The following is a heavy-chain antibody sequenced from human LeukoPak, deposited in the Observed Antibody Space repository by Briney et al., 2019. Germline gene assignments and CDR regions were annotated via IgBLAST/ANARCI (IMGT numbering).Heavy chain of an antibody. CDR3: ARDYGGSSPFDY. D-gene: IGHD4-23*01. CDR2: ISSSGSDI. J-gene: IGHJ4*02. CDR1: GLTLSNYE. V-gene: IGHV3-48*03. Sequence: SGGSLRLSCAASGLTLSNYEMHWARQAPGKALEWGSYISSSGSDIYYVDSVKGRFTISRDNAKNSLYLHMNSLRDEETAVYYCARDYGGSSPFDYWGQGTLVTASS.